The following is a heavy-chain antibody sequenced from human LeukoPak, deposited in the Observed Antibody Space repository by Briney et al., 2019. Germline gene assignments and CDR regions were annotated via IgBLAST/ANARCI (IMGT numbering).Heavy chain of an antibody. CDR3: ARGYDSSGYLDY. V-gene: IGHV3-74*01. J-gene: IGHJ4*02. Sequence: GGSLRLSCAASGFTFSSYWMHWVRQAPGKGLVWVSRINSDGSSTSYADSVKGRFTISRDNAKNTLYLQMNSLRAEDTAVYYCARGYDSSGYLDYWAREPWSPSPQ. CDR2: INSDGSST. CDR1: GFTFSSYW. D-gene: IGHD3-22*01.